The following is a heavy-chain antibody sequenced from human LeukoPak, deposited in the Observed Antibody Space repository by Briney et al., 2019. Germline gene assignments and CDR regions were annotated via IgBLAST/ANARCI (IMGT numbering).Heavy chain of an antibody. CDR3: AREGEGDGYNYFRY. CDR1: GFTFTSYD. CDR2: MDSNSGDT. V-gene: IGHV1-8*01. D-gene: IGHD5-24*01. Sequence: ASVRVSCKASGFTFTSYDINWVRQATGQGLEWMGWMDSNSGDTGYAQKFKGRVTLTRNTSINTAYMHLYSLTSEDTAVYYCAREGEGDGYNYFRYWGQGTLVTVSS. J-gene: IGHJ4*02.